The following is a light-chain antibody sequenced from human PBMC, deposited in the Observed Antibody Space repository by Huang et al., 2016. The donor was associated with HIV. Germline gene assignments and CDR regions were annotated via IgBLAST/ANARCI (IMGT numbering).Light chain of an antibody. CDR3: QQTYNTPWT. J-gene: IGKJ1*01. CDR2: ATS. Sequence: DIQMTQSPPSLSASVGGRVTITCRASQSIITYLNWYQQRPGQAPKLLVFATSSLQGGVPSRFSGAGSGTDFTLTISTLQPEDFATYYCQQTYNTPWTFGPGTKVEI. V-gene: IGKV1-39*01. CDR1: QSIITY.